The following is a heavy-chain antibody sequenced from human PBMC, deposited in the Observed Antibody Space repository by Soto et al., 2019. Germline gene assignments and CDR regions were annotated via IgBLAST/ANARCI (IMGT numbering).Heavy chain of an antibody. Sequence: ASVKVSCKASGYSFTNYDIHWVRQAAGLGLEWMGWMNPGNDQHDYTQKFQGRVTMTADESTSTAYMELSSLRSEDTAVYYCARHVPAAGYYYGMDVWGQGTTVTVSS. CDR1: GYSFTNYD. D-gene: IGHD2-2*01. CDR3: ARHVPAAGYYYGMDV. CDR2: MNPGNDQH. V-gene: IGHV1-8*01. J-gene: IGHJ6*02.